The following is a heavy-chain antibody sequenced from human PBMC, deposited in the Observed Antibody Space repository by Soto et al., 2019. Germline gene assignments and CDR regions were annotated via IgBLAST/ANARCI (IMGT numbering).Heavy chain of an antibody. CDR3: ARDIQGAN. J-gene: IGHJ4*02. V-gene: IGHV3-11*01. CDR1: GFTFTDHY. Sequence: QVQLVESGGGLVKPGGSLRLSCTASGFTFTDHYMTWIRQAPGKGLEWVSYINSGGRNIYYAGSVRGRFTFSRDNAKYSVSLPMSSPRVEDTAMYYCARDIQGANWGQGALVIVSS. D-gene: IGHD3-16*01. CDR2: INSGGRNI.